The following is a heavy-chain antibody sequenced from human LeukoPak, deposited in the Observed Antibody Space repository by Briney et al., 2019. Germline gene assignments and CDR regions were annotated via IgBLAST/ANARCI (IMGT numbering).Heavy chain of an antibody. Sequence: GGSLRLSCAASGFTFSSFSMNWARQAPGKGLEWVSSISVGSTYIYYADSVKGRFTISRDNSKNTLYLQMNSLRAEDTAVYYCAKCSSGSSHTYPFGMDVWGQGTTVTVSS. CDR2: ISVGSTYI. V-gene: IGHV3-21*04. J-gene: IGHJ6*02. CDR3: AKCSSGSSHTYPFGMDV. CDR1: GFTFSSFS. D-gene: IGHD3-10*01.